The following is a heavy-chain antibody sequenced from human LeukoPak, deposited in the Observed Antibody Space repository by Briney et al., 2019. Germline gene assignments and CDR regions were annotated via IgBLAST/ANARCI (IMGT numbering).Heavy chain of an antibody. J-gene: IGHJ4*02. CDR1: GFIFSSHG. Sequence: GGSLRLSCVASGFIFSSHGMSWVRQAPGKGLEWVSTVTSRSATHYTDSVKGRFITSRDSSKNTLFLQMNSLRAEDTALYYCTTTRPYGTTWAGAFEDWGQGTPVTVSS. CDR3: TTTRPYGTTWAGAFED. D-gene: IGHD6-19*01. V-gene: IGHV3-23*01. CDR2: VTSRSAT.